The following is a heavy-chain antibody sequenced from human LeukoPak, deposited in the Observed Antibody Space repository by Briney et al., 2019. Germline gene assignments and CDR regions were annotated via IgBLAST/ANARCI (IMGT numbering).Heavy chain of an antibody. D-gene: IGHD6-19*01. J-gene: IGHJ4*02. Sequence: SGGSLRLSCAASGFTVSSNYMSWIRQAPGKGLEWVSYISSSGSTIYYADSVKGRFTISRDNAKNSLYLQMNSLRAEDTAVYYCAREYSSGLDYWGQGTLVTVSS. V-gene: IGHV3-11*01. CDR2: ISSSGSTI. CDR3: AREYSSGLDY. CDR1: GFTVSSNY.